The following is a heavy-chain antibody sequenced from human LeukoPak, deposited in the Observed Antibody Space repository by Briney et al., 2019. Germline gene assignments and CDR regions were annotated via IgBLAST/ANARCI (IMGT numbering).Heavy chain of an antibody. D-gene: IGHD1-14*01. Sequence: ASVKVSCKASGYTFTSYGISWVRQAPGQGLEWMGWINPNSGGTNYAQKFQGRVTMTRDTSISTAYMELSRLRSDDTAVYYCARDPRRRTNYYYYMDVWGKGTTVTVSS. J-gene: IGHJ6*03. CDR2: INPNSGGT. CDR1: GYTFTSYG. V-gene: IGHV1-2*02. CDR3: ARDPRRRTNYYYYMDV.